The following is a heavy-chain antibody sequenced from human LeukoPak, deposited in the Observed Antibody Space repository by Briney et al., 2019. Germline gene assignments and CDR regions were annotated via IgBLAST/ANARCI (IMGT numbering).Heavy chain of an antibody. V-gene: IGHV4-59*01. Sequence: SETLSLTCTVSGGSISSYYGSWIRQPPGKGLEWIGFIYYSGSTHYNPSLKSRVTISVDTSKNQFSLKLSSVTAADTAVYYCARTEESGYSYRYFGYYYYMDVWGKGTTVTVSS. CDR1: GGSISSYY. CDR3: ARTEESGYSYRYFGYYYYMDV. J-gene: IGHJ6*03. D-gene: IGHD5-18*01. CDR2: IYYSGST.